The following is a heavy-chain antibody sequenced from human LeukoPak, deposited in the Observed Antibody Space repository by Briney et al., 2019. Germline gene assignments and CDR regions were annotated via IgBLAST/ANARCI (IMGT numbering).Heavy chain of an antibody. CDR3: AKKAPNWNRGGCWFDP. J-gene: IGHJ5*02. V-gene: IGHV3-30*02. Sequence: GGSLRLSCAASGFTFSSYGMHWVRQAPGKGLEWVAFIRYDGSNKYYADSVKGRFTISRDNSKNTLYLQMNSLRAEDTAVYYCAKKAPNWNRGGCWFDPWGQGTLVTVSS. D-gene: IGHD1-20*01. CDR1: GFTFSSYG. CDR2: IRYDGSNK.